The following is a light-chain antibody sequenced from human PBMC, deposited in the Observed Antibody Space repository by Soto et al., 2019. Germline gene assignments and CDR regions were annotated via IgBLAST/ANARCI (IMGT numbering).Light chain of an antibody. V-gene: IGLV1-40*01. Sequence: QSVLTQPPSVSGAPGQRVTISCTGSSSNIGAGHDVHWYQQLPGTAPKLLIYGNGNRPSGVPDRFSGSKSGTSASLAIAGLQADDEADYYRQSYDSSLSGSEVFGTGTKVS. J-gene: IGLJ1*01. CDR2: GNG. CDR3: QSYDSSLSGSEV. CDR1: SSNIGAGHD.